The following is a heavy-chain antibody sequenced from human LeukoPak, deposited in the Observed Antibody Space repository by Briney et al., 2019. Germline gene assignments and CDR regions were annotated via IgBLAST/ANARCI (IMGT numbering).Heavy chain of an antibody. CDR3: ARDRYGSIDY. CDR1: GYTFTSYG. Sequence: VASVTVSCKASGYTFTSYGISWVRQAPREGLEWMGWISAYNGNTNYAQKLQGRVTMTTDTSTSTAYMELRSLRSDDTAVYYCARDRYGSIDYWGQGTLVTVSS. D-gene: IGHD2-15*01. CDR2: ISAYNGNT. J-gene: IGHJ4*02. V-gene: IGHV1-18*01.